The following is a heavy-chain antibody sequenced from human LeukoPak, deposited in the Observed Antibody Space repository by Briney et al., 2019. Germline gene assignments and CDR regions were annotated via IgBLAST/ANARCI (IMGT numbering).Heavy chain of an antibody. CDR1: GGSFSGYY. D-gene: IGHD3-10*01. CDR2: INHSGGT. Sequence: SETLSLTCAVYGGSFSGYYWSWIRQPPGKGLEWMGEINHSGGTNNNPSLTSRVTISVATSTNQSSLKRSSIPAAETAVYYCARAGYYGSGSYYVWGQGTLVTVSS. CDR3: ARAGYYGSGSYYV. J-gene: IGHJ4*02. V-gene: IGHV4-34*01.